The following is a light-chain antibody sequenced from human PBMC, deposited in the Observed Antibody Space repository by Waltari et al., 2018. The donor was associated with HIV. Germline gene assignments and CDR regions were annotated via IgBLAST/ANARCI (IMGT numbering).Light chain of an antibody. CDR2: VNTAGSK. V-gene: IGLV4-69*01. CDR3: QTWGIAIQVV. J-gene: IGLJ2*01. Sequence: QLVLTQSPFALASLGAPLTLTRTLRRGHSSYAVARHQQEPARGPRFLMKVNTAGSKHAGDGIPDRFSGSSSGTERYLTISSLQSEDEADYYCQTWGIAIQVVFGGGTKLTVL. CDR1: RGHSSYA.